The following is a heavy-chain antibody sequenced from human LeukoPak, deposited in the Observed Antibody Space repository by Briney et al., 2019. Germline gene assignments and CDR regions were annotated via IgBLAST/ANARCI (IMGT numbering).Heavy chain of an antibody. J-gene: IGHJ4*02. V-gene: IGHV4-34*01. Sequence: KASETLSLTCAVYGGSFSGYYWSWIRQPPGKGLEWIGEINHSGSTNYNPSLKSRVTISVDTSKNQFSLKLSSVTAADTAVYYCAGGSGSYHFDYWGQGTLVTVSS. CDR1: GGSFSGYY. CDR2: INHSGST. CDR3: AGGSGSYHFDY. D-gene: IGHD3-10*01.